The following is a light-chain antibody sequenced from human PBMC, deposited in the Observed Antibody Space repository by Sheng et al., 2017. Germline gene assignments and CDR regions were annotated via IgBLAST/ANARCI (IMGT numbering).Light chain of an antibody. Sequence: EIVMTQSPATLSVSPGERATLSCRASQSVSSNLAWYQQKPGQAPRLLIYGASTRATGIPARFSGSGSGTEFTLTISSLQSEDFAVYYCQQRSSWYTFGQGTKLEI. CDR1: QSVSSN. V-gene: IGKV3-15*01. J-gene: IGKJ2*01. CDR3: QQRSSWYT. CDR2: GAS.